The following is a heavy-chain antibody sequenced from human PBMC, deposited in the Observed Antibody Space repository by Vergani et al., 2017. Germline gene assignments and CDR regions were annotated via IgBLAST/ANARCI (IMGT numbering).Heavy chain of an antibody. Sequence: QVQLQQWGAGLLKPSETLSLTCAVYGGSFSGYYWSWIRQPPGKGLEWIGEINHSGSTNYNPSLKSRVTISVDTCKNQFSLKLSSVTAADTAVYYCARIRARTRYYYDSSGEETNDYWGQGTLVTVSS. CDR1: GGSFSGYY. J-gene: IGHJ4*02. CDR3: ARIRARTRYYYDSSGEETNDY. V-gene: IGHV4-34*01. D-gene: IGHD3-22*01. CDR2: INHSGST.